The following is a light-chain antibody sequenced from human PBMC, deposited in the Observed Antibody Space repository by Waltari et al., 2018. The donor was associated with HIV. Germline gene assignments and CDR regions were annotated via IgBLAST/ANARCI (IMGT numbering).Light chain of an antibody. CDR3: VTWDDSLRGVV. CDR2: RND. V-gene: IGLV1-47*01. Sequence: SVVTQPPSASGTPGQRVTISCSGNTSNIGSNYVFRYQHLPGTAPKLLIHRNDQRPSGVPDRFSGSTSGTSASLAISGLRSEDEADYYCVTWDDSLRGVVFGGGTKVAVL. CDR1: TSNIGSNY. J-gene: IGLJ2*01.